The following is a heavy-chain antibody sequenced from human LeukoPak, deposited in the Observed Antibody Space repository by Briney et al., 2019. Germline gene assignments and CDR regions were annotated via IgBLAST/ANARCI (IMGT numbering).Heavy chain of an antibody. Sequence: GGSLSLSCAASGFTFSSYVMSWVRQAPGKGLEWVSGISGRGSSTYYADSVKGRFTISRDNSKNTLYLQMNSLRAEDTAVYYCARQPDDFNVWNNGQDFFDYWGQGTLVTVSS. CDR3: ARQPDDFNVWNNGQDFFDY. J-gene: IGHJ4*02. CDR2: ISGRGSST. D-gene: IGHD1/OR15-1a*01. V-gene: IGHV3-23*01. CDR1: GFTFSSYV.